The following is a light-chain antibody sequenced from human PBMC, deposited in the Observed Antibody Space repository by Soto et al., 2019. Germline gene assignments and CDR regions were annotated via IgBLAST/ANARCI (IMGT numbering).Light chain of an antibody. V-gene: IGKV1-16*01. J-gene: IGKJ4*01. CDR2: AAS. CDR1: QDITNY. CDR3: HQYWTYPLT. Sequence: DIQMTQSPSSLSASVGDRVSITCRASQDITNYLVWFQQKPGKAPKVLIYAASILQTGVPSRFTGSGSGRDFILTISSLHPEDFATYFCHQYWTYPLTYGGGTKVDIK.